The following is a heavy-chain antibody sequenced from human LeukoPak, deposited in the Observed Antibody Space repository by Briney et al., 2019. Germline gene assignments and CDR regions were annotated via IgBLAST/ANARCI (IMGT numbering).Heavy chain of an antibody. J-gene: IGHJ3*02. Sequence: SETLSLTCGVSGDSISSGYYWGWIRRPPGKALEWIGTISHSGSTNYNPSLKSRVTISVDKSKNQFSLKLSSVTAADTAVYYCARVYIRDAFDIWGQGTMVTVSS. V-gene: IGHV4-38-2*01. CDR2: ISHSGST. CDR3: ARVYIRDAFDI. D-gene: IGHD2-2*02. CDR1: GDSISSGYY.